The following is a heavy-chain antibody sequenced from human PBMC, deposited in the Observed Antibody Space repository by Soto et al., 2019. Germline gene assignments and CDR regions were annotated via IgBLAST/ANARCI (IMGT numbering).Heavy chain of an antibody. CDR3: AAAHYDFLSGPAAYYYGMD. D-gene: IGHD3-3*01. J-gene: IGHJ6*01. CDR1: GFTFTSSA. Sequence: SEKVSCKTSGFTFTSSAVQWVRQARGQRLEWIGWIVVGSGNTNYAQKFQERVTITRNMSTSPAYMELSSLRSEDTSVYYCAAAHYDFLSGPAAYYYGMD. CDR2: IVVGSGNT. V-gene: IGHV1-58*01.